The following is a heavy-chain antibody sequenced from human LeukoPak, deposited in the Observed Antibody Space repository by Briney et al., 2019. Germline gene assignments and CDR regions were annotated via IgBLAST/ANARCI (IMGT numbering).Heavy chain of an antibody. D-gene: IGHD2-2*01. J-gene: IGHJ4*02. V-gene: IGHV3-30*18. CDR3: AKGGTRMPPSYFDS. Sequence: GGSLRLSCAASGFTFSSYGMQWVRQAPGKGLEWVAVISHDGTVQHYADSVKGRFTISRDNSDNTLYLQMNSLRDEDTAMYYCAKGGTRMPPSYFDSWGRGTLIPVSS. CDR2: ISHDGTVQ. CDR1: GFTFSSYG.